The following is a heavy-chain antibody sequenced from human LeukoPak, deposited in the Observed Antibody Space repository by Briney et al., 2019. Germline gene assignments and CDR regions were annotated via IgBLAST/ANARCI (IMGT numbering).Heavy chain of an antibody. D-gene: IGHD3-10*01. CDR1: GFTFSSYG. V-gene: IGHV3-30*18. CDR3: TKEGYYGSGSFPDY. CDR2: ISHDGSNE. J-gene: IGHJ4*02. Sequence: GGSLRLSCAASGFTFSSYGMHWVRQAPGKGLEWAAVISHDGSNEYYADSVKGRFTVSRDNSKNTVYLQMNSLRPEDTAVYYCTKEGYYGSGSFPDYWGQGTLVTVSS.